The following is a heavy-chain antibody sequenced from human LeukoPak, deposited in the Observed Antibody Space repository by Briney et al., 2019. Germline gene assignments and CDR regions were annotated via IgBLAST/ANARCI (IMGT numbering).Heavy chain of an antibody. CDR2: ISSDESST. Sequence: GGSLRLSCAASGFTFSSHWMHWVHQGPGKGLVWVSRISSDESSTNYADSVKGRFTISRDNTKNTLYLQMNSLRAEDTAVYYCARGRGYTGHDFDFWGQGTLVTVSS. D-gene: IGHD5-12*01. V-gene: IGHV3-74*01. CDR1: GFTFSSHW. J-gene: IGHJ5*01. CDR3: ARGRGYTGHDFDF.